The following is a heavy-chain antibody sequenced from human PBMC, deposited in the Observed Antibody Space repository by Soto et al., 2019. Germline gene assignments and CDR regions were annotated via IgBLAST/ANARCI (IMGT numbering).Heavy chain of an antibody. CDR1: GGSISSGGYY. Sequence: SETLSLTCTVSGGSISSGGYYWIWIRQHPGKGLEWIGYIYYSGSTYYNPSLKSRVTISVDTSKNQFSLKLSSVTAADTAVYYCARDEGAFCSGGSCYSDPWFDPWGQGTLVTVSS. D-gene: IGHD2-15*01. V-gene: IGHV4-31*03. CDR3: ARDEGAFCSGGSCYSDPWFDP. CDR2: IYYSGST. J-gene: IGHJ5*02.